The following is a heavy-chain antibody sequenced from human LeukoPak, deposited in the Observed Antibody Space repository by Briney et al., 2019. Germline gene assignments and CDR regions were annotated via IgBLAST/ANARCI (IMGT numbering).Heavy chain of an antibody. D-gene: IGHD3-22*01. Sequence: GGSLRLSCVASGFRFRSHATSWVRQAPGKGLEWVSSIVGSGDTTYYADSVKGRFTISRDNSKNTLYLQMNSLRAEDTAVYYCAKGPIVVVIRYYFDYWGQGTLVTVSS. J-gene: IGHJ4*02. CDR3: AKGPIVVVIRYYFDY. CDR2: IVGSGDTT. CDR1: GFRFRSHA. V-gene: IGHV3-23*01.